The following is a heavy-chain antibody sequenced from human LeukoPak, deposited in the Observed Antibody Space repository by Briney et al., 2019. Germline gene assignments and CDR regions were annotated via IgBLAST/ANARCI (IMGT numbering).Heavy chain of an antibody. CDR3: ARDPYDRSGSYLERYGMDV. CDR1: GYTFTSYF. J-gene: IGHJ6*02. CDR2: INPSGGSA. V-gene: IGHV1-46*01. D-gene: IGHD3-22*01. Sequence: ASVRVSCKASGYTFTSYFMHWVRQAPGQGLQWMGIINPSGGSASYAQTFKGRVTMTRDNSTSTVYMELSSLRSEDTAGYYCARDPYDRSGSYLERYGMDVWGQGTTVTVSS.